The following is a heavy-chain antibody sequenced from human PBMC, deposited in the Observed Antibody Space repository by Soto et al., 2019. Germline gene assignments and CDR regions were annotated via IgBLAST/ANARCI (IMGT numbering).Heavy chain of an antibody. Sequence: GGSLRLSCAASGFTFSSYAMSWVRQAPGKGLEWVSAISGSGGSTYYADSVKGRFTISRDNSKNTLYLQMNSLRAEDTAVYYCAKGSKSPLPLSGWNYYVMDVWGQGTTVTVSS. CDR3: AKGSKSPLPLSGWNYYVMDV. CDR1: GFTFSSYA. V-gene: IGHV3-23*01. J-gene: IGHJ6*02. CDR2: ISGSGGST. D-gene: IGHD6-19*01.